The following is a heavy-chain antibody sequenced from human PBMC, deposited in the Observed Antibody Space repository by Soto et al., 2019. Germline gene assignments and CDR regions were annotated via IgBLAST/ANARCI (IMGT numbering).Heavy chain of an antibody. CDR3: ARVRYSSSWDYYYYGMDV. CDR2: INHSGST. CDR1: GGSFSGYY. V-gene: IGHV4-34*01. D-gene: IGHD6-13*01. Sequence: ASETLSLTCDVYGGSFSGYYWSWIRQPPGTGMEWIGEINHSGSTNYNPSLKSRVTISVDTSKNQFSLKLSSVTAADTAVYYCARVRYSSSWDYYYYGMDVWGQGTTAT. J-gene: IGHJ6*02.